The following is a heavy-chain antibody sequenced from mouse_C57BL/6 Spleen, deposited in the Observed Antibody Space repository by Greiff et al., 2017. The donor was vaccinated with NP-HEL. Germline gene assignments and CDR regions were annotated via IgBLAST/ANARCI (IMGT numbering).Heavy chain of an antibody. CDR1: GFTFSSYA. Sequence: EVMLVESGGGLVKPGGSLKLSCAASGFTFSSYAMSWVRQTPEKRLEWVATISDGGSYTYYPDNVKGRFTISRDNAKNNLYLQMSHLKSEDTAMYYCARDRNYGSSPYWYFDVWGTGTTVTVSS. CDR3: ARDRNYGSSPYWYFDV. CDR2: ISDGGSYT. J-gene: IGHJ1*03. D-gene: IGHD1-1*01. V-gene: IGHV5-4*01.